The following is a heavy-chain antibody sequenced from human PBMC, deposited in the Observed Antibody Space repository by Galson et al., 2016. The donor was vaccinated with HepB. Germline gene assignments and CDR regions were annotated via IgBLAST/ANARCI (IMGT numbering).Heavy chain of an antibody. CDR1: GLTLSDHY. D-gene: IGHD1-1*01. Sequence: SLRLSCAASGLTLSDHYMDWVRQAPGKGPEWVARSRNRLHSFSTEYAASVKGRFTISRDDSRSSVYLQMNSLKTEDTAVFYCYRGQLVRTGFYGMDVWGQGTTVTVSS. CDR3: YRGQLVRTGFYGMDV. V-gene: IGHV3-72*01. CDR2: SRNRLHSFST. J-gene: IGHJ6*02.